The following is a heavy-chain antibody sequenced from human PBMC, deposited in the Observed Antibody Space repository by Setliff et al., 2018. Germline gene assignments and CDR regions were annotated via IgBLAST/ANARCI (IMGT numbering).Heavy chain of an antibody. CDR3: ARDQYNFWSGYFYESSWFDP. D-gene: IGHD3-3*01. CDR2: IYYSGST. V-gene: IGHV4-39*02. J-gene: IGHJ5*02. CDR1: GGSISSSSYY. Sequence: LSLTCTVSGGSISSSSYYWGWIRQPPGKGLEWIGSIYYSGSTYYNPSLKSRVTISVDTSKNQFSLKLSSVTAADTAVYYCARDQYNFWSGYFYESSWFDPWGQGTLVTVSS.